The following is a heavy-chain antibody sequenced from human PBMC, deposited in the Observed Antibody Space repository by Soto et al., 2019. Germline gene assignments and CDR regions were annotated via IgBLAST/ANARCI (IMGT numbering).Heavy chain of an antibody. J-gene: IGHJ4*02. D-gene: IGHD1-1*01. CDR1: GGSISSGAYY. CDR3: AAVRQHYFDF. V-gene: IGHV4-31*03. CDR2: IYYSGST. Sequence: QVQLQESGPGLVKPSQTLSLTCTVSGGSISSGAYYWSWIRQHPGKGLEWIGYIYYSGSTYSNPSLKSRVAISVDKSKNQFSLKLSAVTAADTAVYYCAAVRQHYFDFWGQGTLVTVSS.